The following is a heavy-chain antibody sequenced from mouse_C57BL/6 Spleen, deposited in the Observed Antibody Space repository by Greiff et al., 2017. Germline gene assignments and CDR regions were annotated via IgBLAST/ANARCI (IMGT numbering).Heavy chain of an antibody. Sequence: VQLQQSGPELVKPGASVKISCKASGYTFTDYYMNWVKQSHGKSLEWIGDINPNNGGTSYNQKFKGKATLTVDKSSSTAYMELRSLTSEDSAVYYCAREASNYLVGFACWGQGTLVTVSA. V-gene: IGHV1-26*01. D-gene: IGHD2-5*01. CDR2: INPNNGGT. CDR1: GYTFTDYY. CDR3: AREASNYLVGFAC. J-gene: IGHJ3*01.